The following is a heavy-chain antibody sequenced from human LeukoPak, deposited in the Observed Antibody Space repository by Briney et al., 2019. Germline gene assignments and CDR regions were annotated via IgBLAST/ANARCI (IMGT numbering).Heavy chain of an antibody. Sequence: ETSETLSLTCAVYGGSFSGYYWSWIRQPPGKGLEWIGEINHSGSTNYNPSLKSRVTISVDTSKNQFSLKLSSVTAADTAVYYCARVESSGRPYYFDYWGQGTLVTVSS. J-gene: IGHJ4*02. CDR1: GGSFSGYY. CDR2: INHSGST. D-gene: IGHD3-22*01. CDR3: ARVESSGRPYYFDY. V-gene: IGHV4-34*01.